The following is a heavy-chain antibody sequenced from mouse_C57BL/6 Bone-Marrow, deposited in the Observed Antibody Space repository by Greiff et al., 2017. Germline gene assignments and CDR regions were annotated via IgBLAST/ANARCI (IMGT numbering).Heavy chain of an antibody. CDR1: GYTFTSYW. V-gene: IGHV1-72*01. D-gene: IGHD2-4*01. J-gene: IGHJ3*01. CDR3: AREALYDYDLGAWFAD. Sequence: VQLQQPGAELVKPGASVKLSCKASGYTFTSYWMHWVKQRPGRGLEWIGRIDPNSGGTKYNEKFKSKATLTVDKPSSTAYMQLSSLTSEDAAVYYCAREALYDYDLGAWFADWGQGTLVTVSA. CDR2: IDPNSGGT.